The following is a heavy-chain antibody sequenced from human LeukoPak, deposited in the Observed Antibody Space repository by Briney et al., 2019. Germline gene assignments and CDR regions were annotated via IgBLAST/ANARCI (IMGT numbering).Heavy chain of an antibody. Sequence: GGSLRLSCAASGLTFSSYAMTWVRQAPGKGLEWVSTITESGDNTHYTESVKGRFTFSRDNSRNTMYLQMNSLRPEDTAVYYCAKDMGIQLWGDAFDIWGQGTMVTVSS. D-gene: IGHD5-18*01. V-gene: IGHV3-23*01. CDR3: AKDMGIQLWGDAFDI. J-gene: IGHJ3*02. CDR2: ITESGDNT. CDR1: GLTFSSYA.